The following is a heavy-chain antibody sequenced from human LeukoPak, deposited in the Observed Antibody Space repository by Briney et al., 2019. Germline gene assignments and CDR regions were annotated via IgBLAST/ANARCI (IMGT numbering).Heavy chain of an antibody. V-gene: IGHV1-18*04. CDR1: GYTFTSYG. J-gene: IGHJ3*02. D-gene: IGHD3-16*02. Sequence: ASVKVSCKASGYTFTSYGISWVRQAPGQGLEWMGWISAYNGSTNYAQKLQGRVTMTTDTSTSTAYMELRSLRSDDTAVYYCARDGRDYDYVWGSYRSDAFDIWGQGTMVTVSS. CDR3: ARDGRDYDYVWGSYRSDAFDI. CDR2: ISAYNGST.